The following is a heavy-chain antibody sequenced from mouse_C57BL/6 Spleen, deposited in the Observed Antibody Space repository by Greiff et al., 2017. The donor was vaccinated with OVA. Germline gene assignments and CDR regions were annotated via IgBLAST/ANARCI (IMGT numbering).Heavy chain of an antibody. Sequence: EVQLQQSGPELVKPGASVKIPCKASGYTFTDYNMDWVKQSHGKSLEWIGDINPNNGGTIYNQKFKGKATLTVDKSSSTAYMERRSLTSEDTAVYYCARGGVTTDWYFDVWGTGTTVTVSS. D-gene: IGHD2-2*01. J-gene: IGHJ1*03. V-gene: IGHV1-18*01. CDR2: INPNNGGT. CDR1: GYTFTDYN. CDR3: ARGGVTTDWYFDV.